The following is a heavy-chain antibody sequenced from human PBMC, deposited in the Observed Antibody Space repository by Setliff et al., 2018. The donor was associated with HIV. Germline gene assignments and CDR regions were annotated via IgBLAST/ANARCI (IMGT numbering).Heavy chain of an antibody. CDR2: IYSSGTT. Sequence: SETLSLTCTVSGGSINSYYWSWIRQPAGKGLEWIGRIYSSGTTNYSPSLRSRVTISIETSNTRFSLWLRSVTASDTATYYCARLGRAIDDGGSSVRLGFWGQGVLVTVSS. CDR3: ARLGRAIDDGGSSVRLGF. D-gene: IGHD2-15*01. CDR1: GGSINSYY. V-gene: IGHV4-4*07. J-gene: IGHJ4*02.